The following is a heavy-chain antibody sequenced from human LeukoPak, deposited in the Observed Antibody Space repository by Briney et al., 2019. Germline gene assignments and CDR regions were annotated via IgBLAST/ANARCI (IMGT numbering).Heavy chain of an antibody. Sequence: GGSLRLSCAASGFTFNNYNMNWVRQASGKGLEWVSAISGSGASTYYADSVKGRFTISRDNSKNTLYLQMNSLRAEDTAVYYCAKDYVFDIWGQGTMVTVSS. J-gene: IGHJ3*02. CDR3: AKDYVFDI. CDR2: ISGSGAST. CDR1: GFTFNNYN. V-gene: IGHV3-23*01.